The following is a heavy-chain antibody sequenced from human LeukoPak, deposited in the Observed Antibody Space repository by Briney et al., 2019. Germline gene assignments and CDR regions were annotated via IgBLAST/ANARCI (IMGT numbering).Heavy chain of an antibody. D-gene: IGHD2-8*01. CDR2: MSFDERKK. V-gene: IGHV3-30*01. CDR3: ARPNGY. J-gene: IGHJ4*02. CDR1: GFTFSSYD. Sequence: GGSLRLSCAASGFTFSSYDMHWVRQAPGKGLEWVAFMSFDERKKSYADSVKGRFTVSRGISKETLYLQMDNLRAEDTAVYYCARPNGYWGQGTLVTVSS.